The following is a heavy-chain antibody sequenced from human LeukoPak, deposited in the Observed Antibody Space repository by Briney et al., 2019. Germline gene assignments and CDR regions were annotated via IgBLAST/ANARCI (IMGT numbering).Heavy chain of an antibody. J-gene: IGHJ4*02. CDR1: GFTFSSYW. CDR3: VRDRYRGPEY. CDR2: IKSDGSST. D-gene: IGHD5-12*01. Sequence: GGSLRLSCAASGFTFSSYWMHWVRQAPGKGLVWVSGIKSDGSSTNYADSVKGRFTISRDNAKNTLYLQMNSLRAEDTAVYSCVRDRYRGPEYWGQGTLVTVSS. V-gene: IGHV3-74*01.